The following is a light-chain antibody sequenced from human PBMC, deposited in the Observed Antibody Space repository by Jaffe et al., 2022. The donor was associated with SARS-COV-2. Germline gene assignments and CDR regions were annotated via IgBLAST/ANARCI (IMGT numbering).Light chain of an antibody. V-gene: IGKV3-11*01. CDR3: QQRSDWPLT. CDR1: QSIKNY. J-gene: IGKJ4*01. CDR2: DAS. Sequence: EIVLTQSPATLSLSPGERATLSCRASQSIKNYLAWYQQKPGQAPRVLIYDASNRATGIPYRFSGSGSGTDFTLTISSLEPEDFAIYYCQQRSDWPLTFGGGTKVEIK.